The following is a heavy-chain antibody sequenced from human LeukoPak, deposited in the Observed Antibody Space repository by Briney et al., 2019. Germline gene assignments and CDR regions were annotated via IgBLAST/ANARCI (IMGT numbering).Heavy chain of an antibody. D-gene: IGHD3-22*01. J-gene: IGHJ4*02. CDR2: IRYDGNNK. CDR3: AKDDSSGYYPPMAFDY. V-gene: IGHV3-30*02. CDR1: GFTFSSYG. Sequence: GGSLRLSCAASGFTFSSYGMHWVRQAPGKGLEWVAIIRYDGNNKYYADSVKGRFTISRDNSKNTLYLQMNSLRAEDTAVYYCAKDDSSGYYPPMAFDYWGQGTLVTVSS.